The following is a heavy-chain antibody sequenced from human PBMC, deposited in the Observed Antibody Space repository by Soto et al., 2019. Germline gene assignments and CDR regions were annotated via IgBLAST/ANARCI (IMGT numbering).Heavy chain of an antibody. CDR1: GGTFSSYA. D-gene: IGHD6-13*01. CDR2: IIPIFGTA. CDR3: VREGLYGSIQDNTFDS. Sequence: GASVKVSCKASGGTFSSYAISWVRQAPGQGLEWMGGIIPIFGTANYAQKFQGRVTITADKSTSTAYMELSSLRSGDTAIYYCVREGLYGSIQDNTFDSWGRGTKVTVSS. J-gene: IGHJ3*01. V-gene: IGHV1-69*06.